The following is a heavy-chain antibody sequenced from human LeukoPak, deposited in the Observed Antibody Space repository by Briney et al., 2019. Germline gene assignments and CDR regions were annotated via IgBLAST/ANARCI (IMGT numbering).Heavy chain of an antibody. CDR3: ARSSIAYSSIDL. V-gene: IGHV5-51*01. CDR2: IHPGDSDT. J-gene: IGHJ5*02. D-gene: IGHD1-26*01. CDR1: GYGFTSYW. Sequence: GESLKISCKGSGYGFTSYWIAWVRQMPGKGLEWMGIIHPGDSDTRYSPSFQGHVTISVDKSTSSAYLQWNSLKASDSAMYYCARSSIAYSSIDLWGQGTLVVVSS.